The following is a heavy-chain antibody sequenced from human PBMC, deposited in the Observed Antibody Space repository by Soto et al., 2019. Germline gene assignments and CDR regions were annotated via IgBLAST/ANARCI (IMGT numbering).Heavy chain of an antibody. D-gene: IGHD2-15*01. Sequence: EVQVLESGGGLVQPGGSLRLSCEGSGFTVSSHAMTWIRQAPGKGPEWVSTVTADGGTYYADSVKGRFAMSRDTSENTLYLQMNSVGAEDTADYYCAPHVSCSGGSCQYDAFAIRGEGTMVTVSS. V-gene: IGHV3-23*01. CDR3: APHVSCSGGSCQYDAFAI. CDR1: GFTVSSHA. J-gene: IGHJ3*02. CDR2: VTADGGT.